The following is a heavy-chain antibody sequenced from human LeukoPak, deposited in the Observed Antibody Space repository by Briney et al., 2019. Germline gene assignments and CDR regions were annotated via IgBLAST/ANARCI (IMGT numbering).Heavy chain of an antibody. CDR1: GGTFSSYA. J-gene: IGHJ4*02. V-gene: IGHV1-69*01. D-gene: IGHD3-22*01. CDR2: IIPIFGTA. CDR3: ATEMMNDSSGYRRLRYFDY. Sequence: RASVTVSFKASGGTFSSYAISWVRQAPGQGLEWMGGIIPIFGTANYAQKFQGRVTITADESTSTAYMELSSLRSEDTAVYYCATEMMNDSSGYRRLRYFDYWGQGTLVTVSS.